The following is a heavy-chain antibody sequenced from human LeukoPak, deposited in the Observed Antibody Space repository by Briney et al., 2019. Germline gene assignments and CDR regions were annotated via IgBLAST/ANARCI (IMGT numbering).Heavy chain of an antibody. CDR2: ISGSGGST. CDR1: GFTCSSYA. Sequence: GGSLRLSCAASGFTCSSYAMSWVRQAPGKGQEWVSAISGSGGSTYYADSVKGRFTISRDNSKNTLYLQMNSLRAEDTAVYYCAKDHGYYDSSGYYYAFDYWGQGTLVTVSS. V-gene: IGHV3-23*01. J-gene: IGHJ4*02. CDR3: AKDHGYYDSSGYYYAFDY. D-gene: IGHD3-22*01.